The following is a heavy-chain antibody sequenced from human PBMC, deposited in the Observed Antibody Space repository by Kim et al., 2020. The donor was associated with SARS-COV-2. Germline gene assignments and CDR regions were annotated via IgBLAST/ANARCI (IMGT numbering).Heavy chain of an antibody. CDR3: AKGQRPGAMDV. Sequence: GYADSWKGRLTISRDNAKNSLYRQMNRPRAEDTALYYCAKGQRPGAMDVWGQGTTVTVSS. J-gene: IGHJ6*02. V-gene: IGHV3-9*01.